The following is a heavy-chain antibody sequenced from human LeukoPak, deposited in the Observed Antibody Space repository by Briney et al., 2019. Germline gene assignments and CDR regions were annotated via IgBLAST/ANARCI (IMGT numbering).Heavy chain of an antibody. J-gene: IGHJ4*02. Sequence: GGSLRLSCAASGLTFSSYWMSWVRQAPGKGLEWVANIKQDGSEKYYVDSVKGRFTISRDNAKNSLYLQMNSLRAEDTAVYYCAITRRGYWGQGTLVTVSS. CDR1: GLTFSSYW. CDR3: AITRRGY. D-gene: IGHD1-14*01. V-gene: IGHV3-7*01. CDR2: IKQDGSEK.